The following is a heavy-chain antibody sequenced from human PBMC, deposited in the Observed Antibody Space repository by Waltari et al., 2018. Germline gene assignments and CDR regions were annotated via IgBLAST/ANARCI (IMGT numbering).Heavy chain of an antibody. Sequence: QVQLQQWGAGLLKPSETLSLTCAVYGGSFSGYYWSWIRPPPGKGLEWIGEINHSGSTNYNPSLKSRVTISVDTSKNQFSLKLSSVTAADTAVYYCARGRAVVVVAAPAKRNFDYWGQGTLVTVSS. J-gene: IGHJ4*02. CDR2: INHSGST. V-gene: IGHV4-34*01. CDR3: ARGRAVVVVAAPAKRNFDY. D-gene: IGHD2-15*01. CDR1: GGSFSGYY.